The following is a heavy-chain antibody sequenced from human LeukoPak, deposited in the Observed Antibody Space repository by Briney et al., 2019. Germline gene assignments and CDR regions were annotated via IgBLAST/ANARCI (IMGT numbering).Heavy chain of an antibody. CDR1: GVSFSPYY. D-gene: IGHD2-21*02. J-gene: IGHJ4*02. Sequence: SETLCLTCAASGVSFSPYYWSWIRQPPGKGLEWIGEINHSGSTNYNPSLKSRGTISVDTSENQFSLMLSPVTAADTAVYYYARGGFYCGGDCYVDYWGQGTLVTVSS. V-gene: IGHV4-34*01. CDR3: ARGGFYCGGDCYVDY. CDR2: INHSGST.